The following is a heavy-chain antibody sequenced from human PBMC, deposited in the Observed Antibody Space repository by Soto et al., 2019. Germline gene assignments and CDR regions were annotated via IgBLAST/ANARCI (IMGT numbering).Heavy chain of an antibody. CDR2: ISWNSDNV. V-gene: IGHV3-9*01. Sequence: EVQLVESGGGLGQPGGSLRLSCAASGFTFDDYAMHWVRHAPGKGLEWVSGISWNSDNVGYGDSVKGRFTISRDNAKNSLYLQMNGLRAEDTAFYYCAKDTQSSNVNALDVWGQGTTVTVSS. D-gene: IGHD6-13*01. CDR3: AKDTQSSNVNALDV. J-gene: IGHJ3*01. CDR1: GFTFDDYA.